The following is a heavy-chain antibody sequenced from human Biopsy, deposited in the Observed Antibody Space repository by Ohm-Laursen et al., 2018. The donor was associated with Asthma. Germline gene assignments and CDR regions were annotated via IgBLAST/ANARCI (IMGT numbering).Heavy chain of an antibody. CDR2: HDHEEGGT. J-gene: IGHJ4*02. D-gene: IGHD4-17*01. CDR1: GYSLTDLS. V-gene: IGHV1-24*01. Sequence: ASVKVSCKISGYSLTDLSMHWVRQAPGQGLEWMGGHDHEEGGTVNARRFQGRVTMTEGTSTDTAYMELSSLSSDDTAVYYCASDFPKDYVRYNFQFWGQGTLATVSS. CDR3: ASDFPKDYVRYNFQF.